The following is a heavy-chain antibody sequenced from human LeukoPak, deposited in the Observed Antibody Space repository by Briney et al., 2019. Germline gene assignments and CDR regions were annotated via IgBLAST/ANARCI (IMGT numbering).Heavy chain of an antibody. D-gene: IGHD3-22*01. J-gene: IGHJ4*02. CDR1: GFTFSSYW. V-gene: IGHV3-7*04. Sequence: PGGSLRLSCAASGFTFSSYWMNWVRQAPGKGLEWVASTKQDGSEKLYVDSVKGRFTISRDNAKNSLYLQMNSLRAEDTAVYYCSRVISSGYYNLYFDSWGQGALVTVSS. CDR2: TKQDGSEK. CDR3: SRVISSGYYNLYFDS.